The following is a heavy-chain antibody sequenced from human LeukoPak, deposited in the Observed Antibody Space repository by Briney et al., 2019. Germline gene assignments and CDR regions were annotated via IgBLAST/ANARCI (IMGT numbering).Heavy chain of an antibody. CDR2: IYYSGST. V-gene: IGHV4-59*01. CDR1: GGSISSYY. Sequence: SETLSLTCTVSGGSISSYYWSWIRQPPGKGLEWIGYIYYSGSTKYNPSLKSRVTISVDTSKNQFSLKLSSVTAADTAVYYCARYSSGWLFNWGQGTLVTVSS. J-gene: IGHJ4*02. D-gene: IGHD6-19*01. CDR3: ARYSSGWLFN.